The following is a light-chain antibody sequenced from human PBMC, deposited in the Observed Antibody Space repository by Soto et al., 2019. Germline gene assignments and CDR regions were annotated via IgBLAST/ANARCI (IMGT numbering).Light chain of an antibody. CDR1: QSVRSSY. CDR3: QQYNNWPLT. Sequence: EIVMTQSPATLSVSPGERATLSCRASQSVRSSYLAWYQQKPGQAPRLLIYGASTRAAGIPARFSGSGSGTEFTLTISSLQSEDFAVYYCQQYNNWPLTFGGGTKVDIK. CDR2: GAS. J-gene: IGKJ4*01. V-gene: IGKV3-15*01.